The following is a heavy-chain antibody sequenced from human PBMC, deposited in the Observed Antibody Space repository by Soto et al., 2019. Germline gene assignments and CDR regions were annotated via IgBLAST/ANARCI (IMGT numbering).Heavy chain of an antibody. Sequence: QVQLVQSGAEVKKPGSSVKVSCKASGGTFSSYAIIWVRQAPGQGLEWMGGIIPIFGTANYAQQFQGRVTITADESTSTAYMELSSLRSEDTAVYYCARPARYYYDSIGEAAWFVHWGQGTLVTVSA. CDR1: GGTFSSYA. J-gene: IGHJ5*02. D-gene: IGHD3-22*01. V-gene: IGHV1-69*12. CDR2: IIPIFGTA. CDR3: ARPARYYYDSIGEAAWFVH.